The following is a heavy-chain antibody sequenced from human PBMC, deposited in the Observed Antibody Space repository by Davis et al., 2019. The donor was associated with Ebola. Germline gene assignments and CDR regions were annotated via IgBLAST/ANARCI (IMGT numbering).Heavy chain of an antibody. CDR2: IWYDGSNK. CDR1: GFTYSRYG. Sequence: PSGSLSLSCAASGFTYSRYGMHRVPQAQGKGLGWVAVIWYDGSNKYYADSVKGRFTISRDNSKNTLYLQMNSLRAEGTAVYYCARGFDHSYYYMDLWGKGTTASVS. J-gene: IGHJ6*03. V-gene: IGHV3-33*01. CDR3: ARGFDHSYYYMDL.